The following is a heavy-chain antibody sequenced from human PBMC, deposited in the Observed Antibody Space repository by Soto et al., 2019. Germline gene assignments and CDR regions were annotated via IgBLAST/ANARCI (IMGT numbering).Heavy chain of an antibody. D-gene: IGHD2-15*01. CDR1: GFTFTTYV. Sequence: QVQLVESGGGVVQPGRSLRLSCAASGFTFTTYVIHWVHQAPGKGLEWVAVISNDGRDKYYADSVKGRFTISRDNSKNTLYLQMNSLRSDDTAVYYCARDQCFGGGRSCYYFDFWGQGTLVTVSS. CDR2: ISNDGRDK. V-gene: IGHV3-30*04. CDR3: ARDQCFGGGRSCYYFDF. J-gene: IGHJ4*02.